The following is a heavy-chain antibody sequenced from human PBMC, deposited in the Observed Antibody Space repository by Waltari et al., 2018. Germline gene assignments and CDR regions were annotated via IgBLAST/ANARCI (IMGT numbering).Heavy chain of an antibody. Sequence: EVQLVESGGGLVQPGRSLRLSCAASGFTFDDYAMHWVRQAPGKGLEWVSGISWNSGSIGYADSVKGRFTISRDNSKNTLYLQMNSLRAEDTAVYYCAGPAAAVLVLLRTSDVYFDYWGQGTLVTVSS. D-gene: IGHD6-13*01. CDR3: AGPAAAVLVLLRTSDVYFDY. CDR2: ISWNSGSI. J-gene: IGHJ4*02. V-gene: IGHV3-9*01. CDR1: GFTFDDYA.